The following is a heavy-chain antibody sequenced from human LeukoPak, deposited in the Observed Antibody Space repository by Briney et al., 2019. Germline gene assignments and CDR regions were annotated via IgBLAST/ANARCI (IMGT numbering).Heavy chain of an antibody. CDR2: MNPNSGNT. CDR3: ARSVVGATDAFDI. V-gene: IGHV1-8*03. J-gene: IGHJ3*02. CDR1: GYTFTSYD. D-gene: IGHD1-26*01. Sequence: GASVKVSCKASGYTFTSYDINWVRQATGQGLEWMGWMNPNSGNTGYAQKFQDRVTITRDRSMSTAYMELSSLRSEDTAMYYCARSVVGATDAFDIWGQGTMVTVSS.